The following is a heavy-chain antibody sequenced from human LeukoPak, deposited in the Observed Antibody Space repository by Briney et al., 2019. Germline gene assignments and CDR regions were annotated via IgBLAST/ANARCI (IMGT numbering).Heavy chain of an antibody. Sequence: GGSLRLSCAASGFTFSSYEMNWVRQAPGKGLEWVSYISCSGNTIYYADAVKGRFTISRDNAKNSLYLQMNSLRAEDTAVYYCARDGGDAKYYYDSSGYLSWGQGTLVTVSS. D-gene: IGHD3-22*01. CDR1: GFTFSSYE. CDR3: ARDGGDAKYYYDSSGYLS. V-gene: IGHV3-48*03. CDR2: ISCSGNTI. J-gene: IGHJ4*02.